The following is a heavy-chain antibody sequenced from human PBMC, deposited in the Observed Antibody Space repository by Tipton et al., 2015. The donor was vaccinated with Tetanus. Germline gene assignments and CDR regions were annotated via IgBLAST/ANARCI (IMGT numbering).Heavy chain of an antibody. D-gene: IGHD3-10*01. Sequence: TLSLTCTVSGGSINSSRYFWNWVRQYPGKGLEWIGYIYYTGTTHYNPSLKSRVTISVDTSKNQFSLKLSSVTAADTAVYYCARDRGVRGGYYYYHGMDVWGQGTTVTVAS. CDR1: GGSINSSRYF. CDR3: ARDRGVRGGYYYYHGMDV. CDR2: IYYTGTT. V-gene: IGHV4-31*03. J-gene: IGHJ6*02.